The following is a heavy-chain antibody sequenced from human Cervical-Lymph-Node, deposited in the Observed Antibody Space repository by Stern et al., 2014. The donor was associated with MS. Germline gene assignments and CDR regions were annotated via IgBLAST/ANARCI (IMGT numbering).Heavy chain of an antibody. Sequence: VQLVQSGGGVVQPGRSLRLSCAASGFSFSRYAMHWVRQAPGKEMEWGALIWYDGSNPYYAASVTGRFTISRDNFKNTLYLQMNSLRAEDTAVYYCASAYSSSHYYFDYWGQGTLVTVSS. V-gene: IGHV3-33*01. CDR3: ASAYSSSHYYFDY. CDR1: GFSFSRYA. CDR2: IWYDGSNP. D-gene: IGHD6-13*01. J-gene: IGHJ4*02.